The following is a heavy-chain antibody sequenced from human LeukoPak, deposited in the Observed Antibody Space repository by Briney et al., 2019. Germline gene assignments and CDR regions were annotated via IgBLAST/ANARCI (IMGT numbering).Heavy chain of an antibody. J-gene: IGHJ5*02. V-gene: IGHV4-61*02. CDR3: ARVWKYYYDSXGYDT. CDR2: IYTSGST. Sequence: PSQTLSLTCTVSGGSISSGSYYWSWIRQPAWKGLEWIGRIYTSGSTNYNPSLKSRVTISVDTSKNQFSLKLSSVTAADTAVYYCARVWKYYYDSXGYDTWGQGTLVTVSS. D-gene: IGHD3-22*01. CDR1: GGSISSGSYY.